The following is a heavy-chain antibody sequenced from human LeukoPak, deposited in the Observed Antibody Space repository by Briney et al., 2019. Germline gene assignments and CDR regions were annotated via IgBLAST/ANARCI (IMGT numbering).Heavy chain of an antibody. D-gene: IGHD6-6*01. Sequence: SETLSLTCTVSGGSISSYYWSWIRQPPGKGLEWIGYIYTSGSTNYNPSLKSRVTMSVDTSKNQFSLKLSSVTAADTAVYYCARDSGYSSSSLDYWGQGTLVTVSS. V-gene: IGHV4-4*08. CDR2: IYTSGST. CDR1: GGSISSYY. J-gene: IGHJ4*02. CDR3: ARDSGYSSSSLDY.